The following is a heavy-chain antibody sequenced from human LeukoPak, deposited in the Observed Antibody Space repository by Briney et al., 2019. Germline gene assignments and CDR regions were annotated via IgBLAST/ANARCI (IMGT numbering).Heavy chain of an antibody. D-gene: IGHD6-13*01. V-gene: IGHV3-53*01. CDR1: GFTVSNNY. Sequence: GGSLRLSCAASGFTVSNNYMSWVRQAPGKGLDWVSLIYSNDNTYYADPVKGRFTISRDNSKNTLYLKMNSLRAEDTAVYYCAGVSKSATTGTVLDYWGQGTLVTVSS. CDR3: AGVSKSATTGTVLDY. J-gene: IGHJ4*02. CDR2: IYSNDNT.